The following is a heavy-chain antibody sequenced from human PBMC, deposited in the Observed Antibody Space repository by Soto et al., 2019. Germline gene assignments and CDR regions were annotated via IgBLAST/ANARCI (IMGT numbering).Heavy chain of an antibody. CDR1: GFTFSTYG. J-gene: IGHJ4*02. CDR2: INNDESYT. CDR3: ARNYAGLGY. D-gene: IGHD1-7*01. Sequence: GSLRLSCASSGFTFSTYGMLWVRQAPGKGLAWVSYINNDESYTTYADSVKGRFTISRDNAENTLYLQMNSLRAEDTAVYYCARNYAGLGYWGQGTLVTVSS. V-gene: IGHV3-74*03.